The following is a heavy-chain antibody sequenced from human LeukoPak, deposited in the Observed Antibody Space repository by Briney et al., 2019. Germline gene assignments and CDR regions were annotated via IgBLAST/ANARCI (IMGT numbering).Heavy chain of an antibody. V-gene: IGHV3-74*01. J-gene: IGHJ6*04. CDR3: ARDRAFFSRGSMDV. CDR2: INSDGSST. D-gene: IGHD3-10*01. Sequence: GGSLRLSCAASGLTFSSYWMHWVRQAPGKGLVWVSRINSDGSSTSYADSVKGRFTISRDNAKNTLYLQMNSLRAEDTAVYYCARDRAFFSRGSMDVWGKGTTVTVSS. CDR1: GLTFSSYW.